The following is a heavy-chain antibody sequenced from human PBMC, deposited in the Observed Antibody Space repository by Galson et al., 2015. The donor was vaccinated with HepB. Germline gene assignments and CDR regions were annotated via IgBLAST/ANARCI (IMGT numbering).Heavy chain of an antibody. J-gene: IGHJ6*02. CDR1: GFTFSDCA. D-gene: IGHD3-3*01. V-gene: IGHV3-23*01. Sequence: SLRLSCAASGFTFSDCAMTWVRQAPGKGLEWVASISGSGGSTYFADSVKGRFTISRDNSKNTLYLQMSSMRAEDTAVYYCAKSDSEVRHYDFWSGYWPDYYYGMDVWGQGTTVTVSS. CDR2: ISGSGGST. CDR3: AKSDSEVRHYDFWSGYWPDYYYGMDV.